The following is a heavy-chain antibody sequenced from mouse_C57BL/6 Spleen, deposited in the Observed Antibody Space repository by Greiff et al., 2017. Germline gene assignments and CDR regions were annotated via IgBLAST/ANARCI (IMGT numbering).Heavy chain of an antibody. Sequence: EVQLQQSGAELVRPGASVKLSCTASGFNIKDDYMHWVKQRPEQGLEWIGWIDPENGDTEYASKFQGKATITADTSSNTAYLQLSSLTSEDTAVYYCTARTGTLCDYWGQGTTLTVSS. CDR1: GFNIKDDY. J-gene: IGHJ2*01. CDR2: IDPENGDT. V-gene: IGHV14-4*01. D-gene: IGHD4-1*01. CDR3: TARTGTLCDY.